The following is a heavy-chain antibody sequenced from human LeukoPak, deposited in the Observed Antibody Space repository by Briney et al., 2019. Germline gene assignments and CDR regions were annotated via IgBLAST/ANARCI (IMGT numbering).Heavy chain of an antibody. D-gene: IGHD3-3*01. CDR1: GFTFSTYV. CDR2: MTGTGDTK. V-gene: IGHV3-23*01. CDR3: AGKTVEVYYGALDP. Sequence: GGSLRLSCTASGFTFSTYVMTWVRQAPGKGLEWVSGMTGTGDTKYYADSVKGRFTISRDNSKNTLYLQMNSLRAEDTAVYYCAGKTVEVYYGALDPWGQGALVTVSS. J-gene: IGHJ5*02.